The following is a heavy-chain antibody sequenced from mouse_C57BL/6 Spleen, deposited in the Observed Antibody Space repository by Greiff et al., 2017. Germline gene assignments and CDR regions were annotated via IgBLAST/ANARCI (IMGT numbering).Heavy chain of an antibody. J-gene: IGHJ2*01. CDR2: IYPGSGNT. CDR3: ARITTVVEDYFDY. V-gene: IGHV1-66*01. D-gene: IGHD1-1*01. Sequence: VQLVESGPELVKPGASVKISCKASGYSFTSYYIHWVKQRPGQGLEWIGWIYPGSGNTKYNEKFKGKATLTADTSSSTAYMQLSSLTSEDSAVYYCARITTVVEDYFDYWGQGTTLTVSS. CDR1: GYSFTSYY.